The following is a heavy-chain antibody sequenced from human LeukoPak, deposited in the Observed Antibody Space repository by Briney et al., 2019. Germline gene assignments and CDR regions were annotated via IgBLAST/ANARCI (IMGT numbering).Heavy chain of an antibody. CDR3: ALRGYSSETAFDI. D-gene: IGHD5-18*01. Sequence: SLKVSCKASGGTFSSYAISWVRQAPGQGLEWMGGIIPIFGTANYAQKFEGRVTITADESTSTAYMELSSLRSEDTAVYYCALRGYSSETAFDIWGQGTMVTVSS. CDR2: IIPIFGTA. J-gene: IGHJ3*02. V-gene: IGHV1-69*01. CDR1: GGTFSSYA.